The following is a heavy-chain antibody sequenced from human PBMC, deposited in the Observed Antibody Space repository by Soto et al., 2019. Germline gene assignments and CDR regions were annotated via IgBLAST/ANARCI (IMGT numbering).Heavy chain of an antibody. CDR2: IISLFAIT. CDR1: GGTFSSYD. V-gene: IGHV1-69*01. Sequence: QVQLVQSGAEVKKPGSSVKVSCKASGGTFSSYDISWVRQAPGQGLEWMGGIISLFAITNYAQKFQGRVTIPANEPKKTVNMGLGSLSLGDTAVYYWGGVFGGGGGGAYNWFDPWGQGTLVTVSS. J-gene: IGHJ5*02. D-gene: IGHD3-16*01. CDR3: GGVFGGGGGGAYNWFDP.